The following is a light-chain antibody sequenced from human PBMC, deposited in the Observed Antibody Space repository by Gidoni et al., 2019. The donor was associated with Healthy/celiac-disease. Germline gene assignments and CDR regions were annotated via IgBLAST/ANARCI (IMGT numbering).Light chain of an antibody. Sequence: ELVLTQSLATLSLSPGERATLSCRASQSVSSYLAWYQQKPGQAPRLLIYDASNRATGIPARFSGSGSVTDCTLTISSLEPEDFAVYYCQQRSNWPPRLTFGGGTKVEIK. J-gene: IGKJ4*01. CDR3: QQRSNWPPRLT. CDR2: DAS. CDR1: QSVSSY. V-gene: IGKV3-11*01.